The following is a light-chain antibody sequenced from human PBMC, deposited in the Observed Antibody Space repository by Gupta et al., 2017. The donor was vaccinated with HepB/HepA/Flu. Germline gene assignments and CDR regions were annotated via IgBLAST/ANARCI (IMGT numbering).Light chain of an antibody. CDR2: GNS. CDR1: SSNIGAGYD. CDR3: QSYDSSLSAVV. J-gene: IGLJ2*01. V-gene: IGLV1-40*01. Sequence: QSVLTQPPSVSEAPGQRVTISCTGSSSNIGAGYDVHWYHQLPGTAPKLLIYGNSNRPSGVPDRFSGSKSGTSASLAITGLQAEDEADYYCQSYDSSLSAVVFGGGTKLTVL.